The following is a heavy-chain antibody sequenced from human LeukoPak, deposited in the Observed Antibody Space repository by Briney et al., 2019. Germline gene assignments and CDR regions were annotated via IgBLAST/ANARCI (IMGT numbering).Heavy chain of an antibody. CDR1: GYTFTGYY. CDR2: INPNSGGT. CDR3: ARDTHSENFWSGYASGY. V-gene: IGHV1-2*02. J-gene: IGHJ4*02. Sequence: ASVKVSCKASGYTFTGYYMHWVRQAPGQGLEWMGWINPNSGGTNYAQKFQGRVTMTRDTSISTAYMELSRLRSDDTAVYYCARDTHSENFWSGYASGYWGQGTLVTVSS. D-gene: IGHD3-3*01.